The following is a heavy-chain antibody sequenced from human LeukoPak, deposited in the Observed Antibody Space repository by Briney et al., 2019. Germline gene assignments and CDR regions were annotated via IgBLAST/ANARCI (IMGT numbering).Heavy chain of an antibody. CDR1: GFTFSSYW. Sequence: GGSLRLSCTASGFTFSSYWXXXXXXAXGXXXXXXXRINTXXSNTRNAXPXXXXXXISRXNAKNTLYLQMNSLXAEDTAVYYCARGPANEYYFDYWGQGTLVTVSS. CDR2: INTXXSNT. J-gene: IGHJ4*02. D-gene: IGHD1-1*01. V-gene: IGHV3-74*01. CDR3: ARGPANEYYFDY.